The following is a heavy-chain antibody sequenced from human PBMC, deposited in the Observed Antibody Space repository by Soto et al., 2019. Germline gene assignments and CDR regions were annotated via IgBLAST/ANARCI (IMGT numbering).Heavy chain of an antibody. CDR3: ARDRAVSARGSFDC. CDR2: IYHSGST. CDR1: GGSVSDTTW. V-gene: IGHV4-4*02. Sequence: QVQLQESGPGLVEPSGTLSLTCAVSGGSVSDTTWWSWVRQPPGKGLEWIGVIYHSGSTYYNPSLKSRVTISVEKSKNQFSLRLNSVTAADTAVYFCARDRAVSARGSFDCWGQGTLVTVSS. J-gene: IGHJ4*02. D-gene: IGHD6-19*01.